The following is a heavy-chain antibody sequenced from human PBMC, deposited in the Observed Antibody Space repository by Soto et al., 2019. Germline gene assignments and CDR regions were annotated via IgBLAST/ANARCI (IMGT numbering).Heavy chain of an antibody. CDR2: ISYDGSNK. J-gene: IGHJ4*02. Sequence: QVQLVESGGGVVQPGRSLRLSCAASGFTFSSYGMHWVRQAPGKGLEWVAVISYDGSNKYYADSVKGRFTISRDNSKNTLYLQMNSLGAEDTAVYYCAKKSDSSGCLGGWGQGTLVTVSS. D-gene: IGHD6-19*01. V-gene: IGHV3-30*18. CDR3: AKKSDSSGCLGG. CDR1: GFTFSSYG.